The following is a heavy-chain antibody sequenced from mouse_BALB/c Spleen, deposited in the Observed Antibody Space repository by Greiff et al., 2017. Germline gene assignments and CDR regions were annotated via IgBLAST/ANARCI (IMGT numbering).Heavy chain of an antibody. V-gene: IGHV5-6-5*01. CDR3: ASYYGSSRYYYAMDY. CDR1: GFTFSSYA. J-gene: IGHJ4*01. CDR2: ISSGGST. D-gene: IGHD1-1*01. Sequence: EVQGVESGGGLVKPGGSLKLSCAASGFTFSSYAMSWVRQTPEKRLEWVASISSGGSTYYPDSVKGRFTISRDNARNILYLQMSSLRSEDTAMYYCASYYGSSRYYYAMDYWGQRTSVTVSS.